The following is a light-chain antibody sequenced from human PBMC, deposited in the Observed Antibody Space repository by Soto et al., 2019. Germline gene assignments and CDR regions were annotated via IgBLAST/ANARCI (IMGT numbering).Light chain of an antibody. CDR1: SSDVGGYNY. J-gene: IGLJ1*01. CDR3: SSYAGSNNQV. CDR2: EVS. Sequence: QSALTQPPSASGSPGQSVTISCTGTSSDVGGYNYVSWYQQHPGRAPKLMIYEVSKRPSGVPDRFSGSKSGNTASLTVSGHQTEDEADYYCSSYAGSNNQVFGTGTKVTVL. V-gene: IGLV2-8*01.